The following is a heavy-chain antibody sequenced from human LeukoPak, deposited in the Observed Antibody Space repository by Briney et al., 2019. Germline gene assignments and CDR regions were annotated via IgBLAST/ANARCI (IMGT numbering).Heavy chain of an antibody. V-gene: IGHV1-8*01. CDR2: MNPNSGNT. Sequence: ASVKVSCKASGYTFTSYDINWVRQATGQGLEWMGWMNPNSGNTGYAQKFQGRVTMTRNTSISTAYMELSSLRSEDTAVYYCARDKAKRQQLVPNWFEPWGQGTLVTVSS. D-gene: IGHD6-13*01. CDR3: ARDKAKRQQLVPNWFEP. J-gene: IGHJ5*02. CDR1: GYTFTSYD.